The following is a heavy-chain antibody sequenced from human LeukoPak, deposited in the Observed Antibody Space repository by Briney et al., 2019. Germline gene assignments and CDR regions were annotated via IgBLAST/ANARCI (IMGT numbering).Heavy chain of an antibody. J-gene: IGHJ4*02. D-gene: IGHD5-24*01. V-gene: IGHV3-23*01. CDR1: GFTLSSYA. Sequence: GGSLRLSCAASGFTLSSYAMSWVRQASGKGLEWVSAISGSGGSTYYADSVKGRFTISRDNSKNTLYLQMNSLRGEDTAVYSCARGQRRHIDMAPSFDYWGQGTLVTVSS. CDR2: ISGSGGST. CDR3: ARGQRRHIDMAPSFDY.